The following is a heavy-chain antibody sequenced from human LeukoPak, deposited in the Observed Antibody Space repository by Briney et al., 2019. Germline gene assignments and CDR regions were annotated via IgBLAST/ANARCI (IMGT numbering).Heavy chain of an antibody. CDR3: AKASFDP. J-gene: IGHJ5*02. CDR2: IRSKAYGGTT. CDR1: GFTFSSYA. V-gene: IGHV3-71*01. Sequence: PGGSLRLSCAASGFTFSSYAMSWVRQAPGKGLEWVGFIRSKAYGGTTEYAASVKGRFTISRDNSKNTLYLQMNSLRAEDTAVYYCAKASFDPWGQGTLVTVSS.